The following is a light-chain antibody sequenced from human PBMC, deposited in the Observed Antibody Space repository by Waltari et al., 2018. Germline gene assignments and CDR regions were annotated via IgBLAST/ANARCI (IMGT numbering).Light chain of an antibody. Sequence: QSALTQPASVSGSPGQSTTISCTGTSSDVGSFNLVSWYQQHPGKAPNLMIYEGSNRPSGVSNRFSGSKSGNTASLTISGLQAEDEADYYCYSYAGSNTFVFGGGTKLTVL. CDR1: SSDVGSFNL. V-gene: IGLV2-23*03. CDR2: EGS. CDR3: YSYAGSNTFV. J-gene: IGLJ2*01.